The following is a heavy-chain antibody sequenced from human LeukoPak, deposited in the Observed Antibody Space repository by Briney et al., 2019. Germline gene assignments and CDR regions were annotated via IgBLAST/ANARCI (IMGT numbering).Heavy chain of an antibody. V-gene: IGHV3-33*01. J-gene: IGHJ4*02. CDR1: GFPFNTYA. CDR3: AREIFGSGSHPDF. D-gene: IGHD3-10*01. Sequence: GRSLRLSCAASGFPFNTYAMHWVRQAPGQGLEWVALIWHDGSHKFYSNSVRGQFTISRDNSKNTVSLQMNNLRPEDTAVYYCAREIFGSGSHPDFWGQGTLVTVSS. CDR2: IWHDGSHK.